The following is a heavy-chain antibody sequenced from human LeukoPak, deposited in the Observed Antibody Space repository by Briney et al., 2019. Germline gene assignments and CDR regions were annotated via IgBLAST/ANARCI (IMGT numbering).Heavy chain of an antibody. V-gene: IGHV3-23*01. CDR3: AKEYGSRFLEGFDY. Sequence: PAGSLRLSCAASGFDLWRYAMSWVPQAPGKGLEGGSAISGSGGSTYYADSVKGRFTISRDNSKNTLYLQMNSLRAEDTAVYYCAKEYGSRFLEGFDYWGQGTLVTVSS. CDR1: GFDLWRYA. J-gene: IGHJ4*02. CDR2: ISGSGGST. D-gene: IGHD3-3*01.